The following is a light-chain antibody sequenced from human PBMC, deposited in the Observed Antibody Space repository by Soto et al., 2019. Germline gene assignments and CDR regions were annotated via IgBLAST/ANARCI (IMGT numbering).Light chain of an antibody. V-gene: IGLV2-23*01. Sequence: QSVLAQPASVSGSPGQSITISCTGTSSDVGAYDSVSWYQRHPRKAPQLIIYKGTQRPSGVSNRFSGSTSGNAASLTISGLQADDEADYFCCSSAPESTYVCGTGTKV. CDR2: KGT. CDR1: SSDVGAYDS. J-gene: IGLJ1*01. CDR3: CSSAPESTYV.